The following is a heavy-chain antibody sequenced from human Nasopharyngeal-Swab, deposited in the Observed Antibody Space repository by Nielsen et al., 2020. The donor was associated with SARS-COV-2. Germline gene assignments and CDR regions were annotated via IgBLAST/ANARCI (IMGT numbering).Heavy chain of an antibody. J-gene: IGHJ2*01. CDR2: INHSGST. CDR3: ARRTTRARITMIVVVTYWYFDL. D-gene: IGHD3-22*01. CDR1: GGSFSGYY. V-gene: IGHV4-34*01. Sequence: SETLSLTCAVYGGSFSGYYWRWIRQPPGKGLEWIGEINHSGSTNYNQSLKSRVTISVDTSKNKFSLNLSSVTAADTAVYYCARRTTRARITMIVVVTYWYFDLWGRGTLVTVSS.